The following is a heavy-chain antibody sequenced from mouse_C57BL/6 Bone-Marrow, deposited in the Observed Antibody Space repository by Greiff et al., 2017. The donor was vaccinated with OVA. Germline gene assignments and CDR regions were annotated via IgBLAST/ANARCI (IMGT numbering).Heavy chain of an antibody. CDR2: IWRGGST. Sequence: QVQLQQSEPGLVQPSQSLSITCTVSGFSLTSYGVHWVRQSPGKGLEWLGVIWRGGSTDYNAAFMSRLSITKDNSKSQVFFKMNSLQADDTAIYYCAKNRLTGTGWYFDVWGTGTTVTVSS. CDR1: GFSLTSYG. D-gene: IGHD4-1*01. CDR3: AKNRLTGTGWYFDV. J-gene: IGHJ1*03. V-gene: IGHV2-5*01.